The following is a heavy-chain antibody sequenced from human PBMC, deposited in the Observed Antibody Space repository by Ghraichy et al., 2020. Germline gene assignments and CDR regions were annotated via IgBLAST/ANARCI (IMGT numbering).Heavy chain of an antibody. CDR3: ARGNYGDYRRITNAFDI. CDR2: ISTYNGNT. D-gene: IGHD4-17*01. Sequence: ASVKVSCKASGYTFTTYVINWVRQAPGQGLEWMGWISTYNGNTNYAQKLQGRVTMTTDTSTSTAYMDLRSLRSDDTAVYYCARGNYGDYRRITNAFDIWAKGQWSPSLQ. CDR1: GYTFTTYV. V-gene: IGHV1-18*01. J-gene: IGHJ3*02.